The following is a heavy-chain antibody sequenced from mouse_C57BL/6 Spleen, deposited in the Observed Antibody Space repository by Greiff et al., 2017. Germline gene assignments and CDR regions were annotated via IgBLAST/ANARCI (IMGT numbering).Heavy chain of an antibody. J-gene: IGHJ4*01. CDR2: IYPGSGST. CDR1: GYTFTSYW. Sequence: QVQLKQPGAELVKPGASVKMSCKASGYTFTSYWITWVKQRPGQGLEWIGDIYPGSGSTNYNEKFKSKATLTVATSANTAYMQLSSLTSEDSAVYYCARGDSSGYLYAMDYWGQGTSVTVSS. D-gene: IGHD3-2*02. CDR3: ARGDSSGYLYAMDY. V-gene: IGHV1-55*01.